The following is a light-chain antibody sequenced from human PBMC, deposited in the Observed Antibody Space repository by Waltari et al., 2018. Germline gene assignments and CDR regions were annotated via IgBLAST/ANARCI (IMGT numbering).Light chain of an antibody. Sequence: EVVLTQSPATLSVSPGGGATLSCRASRSVHNTFLAWYQHKPGQAPRLLIYSTSTRGTGVPDRFTGSGSGTDFTLTITSVEPGDSAVYYCQQFGGSPMYTFGQGTTLGI. J-gene: IGKJ2*01. CDR1: RSVHNTF. CDR2: STS. V-gene: IGKV3-20*01. CDR3: QQFGGSPMYT.